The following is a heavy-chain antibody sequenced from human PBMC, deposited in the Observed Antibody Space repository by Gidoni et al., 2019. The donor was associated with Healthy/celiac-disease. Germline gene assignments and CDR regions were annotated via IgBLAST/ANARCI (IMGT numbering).Heavy chain of an antibody. CDR2: IKSKTDGGTT. Sequence: GSLRLSCAASGFTFSNAWMSWVRQAPGKGLEWVGRIKSKTDGGTTDYAAPVKGRFTISRDDSKNTLYLQMNSLKTEDTAVYYCTTDSIPPYSSSWPPGDYWGQGTLVTVSS. CDR3: TTDSIPPYSSSWPPGDY. J-gene: IGHJ4*02. CDR1: GFTFSNAW. V-gene: IGHV3-15*01. D-gene: IGHD6-13*01.